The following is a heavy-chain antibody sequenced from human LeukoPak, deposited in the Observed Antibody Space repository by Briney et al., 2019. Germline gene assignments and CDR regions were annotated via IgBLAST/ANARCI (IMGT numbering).Heavy chain of an antibody. CDR1: GYTFTGYY. V-gene: IGHV1-2*02. CDR2: INPNSGGT. D-gene: IGHD6-6*01. CDR3: ASPSSPFYYYYMDV. J-gene: IGHJ6*03. Sequence: ASVKVSCKASGYTFTGYYMHWVRQAPGQGLEWMGWINPNSGGTNYAQKFQGRVTMTRDTSISTANMELSRLRSDDTAVYYCASPSSPFYYYYMDVWGKRTTVTVSS.